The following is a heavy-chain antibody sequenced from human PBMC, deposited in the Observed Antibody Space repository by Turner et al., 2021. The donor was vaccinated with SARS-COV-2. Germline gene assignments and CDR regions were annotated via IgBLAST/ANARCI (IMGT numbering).Heavy chain of an antibody. CDR1: GFTFSSYA. D-gene: IGHD3-22*01. Sequence: EVQLLGSGGGLVQLGGSLRLSCAASGFTFSSYAMSWVRQAPGKGLEWVSAMSGSGGRTYYADSVKGRFTISRDNSKNTLYLQMNSLRAEDTAVYYCAKGYDSSGYYSARGGLFCDYWGQGTLVTVSS. J-gene: IGHJ4*02. CDR3: AKGYDSSGYYSARGGLFCDY. CDR2: MSGSGGRT. V-gene: IGHV3-23*01.